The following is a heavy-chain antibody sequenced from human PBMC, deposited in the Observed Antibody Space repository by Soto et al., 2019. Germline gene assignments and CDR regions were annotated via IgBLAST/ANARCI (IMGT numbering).Heavy chain of an antibody. J-gene: IGHJ4*02. Sequence: EVQLVESGGGLVQPGGSLRLSCAASGFTFSSYWMSWVRQAPGKGLEWVANIKQDGSEKYYVDSVKGRCTISRDNAKNSLYLQMNSLRAEDTAVYYCAREKVGATTCRDYWGQGTLVTVSS. CDR2: IKQDGSEK. CDR1: GFTFSSYW. V-gene: IGHV3-7*01. D-gene: IGHD1-26*01. CDR3: AREKVGATTCRDY.